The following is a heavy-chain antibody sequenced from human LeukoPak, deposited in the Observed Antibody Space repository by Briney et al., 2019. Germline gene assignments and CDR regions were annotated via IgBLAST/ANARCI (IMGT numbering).Heavy chain of an antibody. V-gene: IGHV1-3*01. D-gene: IGHD3-22*01. Sequence: ASVKVSCKASGYTFTSYAMHWVRQAPGQRLEWMGWINAGNGNTKYSQRFQGRVTITRDTSASTAYMELCSLRSEDTAVYYCARDAYDSSSGYYEFTFDYWGQGTLVTVSS. CDR2: INAGNGNT. J-gene: IGHJ4*02. CDR3: ARDAYDSSSGYYEFTFDY. CDR1: GYTFTSYA.